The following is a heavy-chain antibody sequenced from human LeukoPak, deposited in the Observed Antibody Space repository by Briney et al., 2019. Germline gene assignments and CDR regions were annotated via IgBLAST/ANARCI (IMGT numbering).Heavy chain of an antibody. V-gene: IGHV4-39*01. CDR1: GGSVSSGSYY. Sequence: SETLSLTCTVSGGSVSSGSYYWGWIRQPPGKGLEWIGSIYYSGSTYYNPSLKSRVTISVDTSKNQFSLKLSSVTAADTAVYYCARRYCSGGSCYRTGNWFDPWGQGTLVTVSS. CDR2: IYYSGST. D-gene: IGHD2-15*01. CDR3: ARRYCSGGSCYRTGNWFDP. J-gene: IGHJ5*02.